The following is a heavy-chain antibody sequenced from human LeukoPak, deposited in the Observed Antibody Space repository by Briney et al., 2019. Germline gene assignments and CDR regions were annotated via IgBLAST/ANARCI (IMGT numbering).Heavy chain of an antibody. CDR3: ARDPGDSGSWGVFDY. V-gene: IGHV3-74*01. J-gene: IGHJ4*02. CDR2: INTDGTST. D-gene: IGHD3-10*01. CDR1: GFTFSSYW. Sequence: GGSLRLSCAASGFTFSSYWMHWVRQAPGKGLVWVSRINTDGTSTSYADSVKGRFTISRDNAKNTLYLQINSLRAEDTAVYYSARDPGDSGSWGVFDYWGQGTLVTVSS.